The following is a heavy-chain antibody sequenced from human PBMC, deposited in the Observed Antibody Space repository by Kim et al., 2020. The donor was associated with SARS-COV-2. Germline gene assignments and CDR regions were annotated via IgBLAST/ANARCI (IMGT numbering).Heavy chain of an antibody. J-gene: IGHJ1*01. CDR2: IYHSGST. Sequence: SETLSLTCAVSGGSISSSNWWSWVRQPPGKGLEWIWEIYHSGSTNYNPSLSNRATISVDKSKNQFSLQLSSVTAADTAVYYCAGTGSSWAEYFQHWGQGTLVTVSS. V-gene: IGHV4-4*02. CDR1: GGSISSSNW. D-gene: IGHD6-13*01. CDR3: AGTGSSWAEYFQH.